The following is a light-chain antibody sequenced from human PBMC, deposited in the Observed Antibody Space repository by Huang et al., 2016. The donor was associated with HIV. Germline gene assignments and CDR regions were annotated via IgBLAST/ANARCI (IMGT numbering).Light chain of an antibody. CDR2: AAS. J-gene: IGKJ1*01. CDR3: LQTNNYPWT. CDR1: QSISNE. Sequence: AIQMTQSPSSLSASRGDRVTINWRATQSISNELDWYQQRPGIAPKLVIYAASTLQSGVPSRFSGSGSGTDFTLTINTLQPEDFATYYCLQTNNYPWTFGQGTKVEI. V-gene: IGKV1-6*01.